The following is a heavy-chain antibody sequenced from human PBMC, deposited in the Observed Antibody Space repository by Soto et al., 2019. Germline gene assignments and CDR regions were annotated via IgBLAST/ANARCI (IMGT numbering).Heavy chain of an antibody. V-gene: IGHV1-69*01. Sequence: QVQLVQSGAEVKKPGSSVKVSCKASGGTFSSYAISWVRQAPGQGLEWMGGIIPIFGTATYAQKFQGRVTITADESTSTAYMELSSLRSEDTAVYYCARETRTHDYGDYGGLGGWFDPWGQGTLVTVSS. D-gene: IGHD4-17*01. CDR3: ARETRTHDYGDYGGLGGWFDP. J-gene: IGHJ5*02. CDR2: IIPIFGTA. CDR1: GGTFSSYA.